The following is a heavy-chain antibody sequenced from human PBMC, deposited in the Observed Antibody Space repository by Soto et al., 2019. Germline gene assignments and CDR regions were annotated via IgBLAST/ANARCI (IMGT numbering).Heavy chain of an antibody. CDR2: ISSSSGTI. Sequence: PGGSLRLSCAASGFSFSTYAMNWVRQAPGKGLEWTSCISSSSGTIYYADSVRGRFTISRDNAKNSLYLQLSSLRDEDTAVYYCARDAMAGSSIAYYMNCWGRGTLVTVSS. V-gene: IGHV3-48*02. D-gene: IGHD2-2*01. CDR3: ARDAMAGSSIAYYMNC. J-gene: IGHJ4*02. CDR1: GFSFSTYA.